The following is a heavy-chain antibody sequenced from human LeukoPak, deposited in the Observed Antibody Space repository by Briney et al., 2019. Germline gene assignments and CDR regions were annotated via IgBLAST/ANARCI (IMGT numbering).Heavy chain of an antibody. D-gene: IGHD3-10*01. CDR3: ARVGTPDYYGSGSYATNWFDP. Sequence: GGSLRLSCAASGFTFDDYGMSWVRQAPGKGLEWVPGINWNGGSTGYADSVKGRFTISRDNAKNSLYLQMNSLRAEDTALYHCARVGTPDYYGSGSYATNWFDPWGQGTLVTVSS. J-gene: IGHJ5*02. CDR2: INWNGGST. V-gene: IGHV3-20*01. CDR1: GFTFDDYG.